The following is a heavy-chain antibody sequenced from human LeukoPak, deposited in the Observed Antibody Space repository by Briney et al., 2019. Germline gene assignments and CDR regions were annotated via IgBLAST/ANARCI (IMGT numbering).Heavy chain of an antibody. D-gene: IGHD3-3*01. CDR3: ARGRITIFGVFMGFDY. V-gene: IGHV1-18*01. Sequence: ASVKVSCKASGYTFTSYGISWVRQAPGQGLEWMGWISAYNGNTNYAQKLQGRVTMTTDTSTSTAYMEPRSLRSDDTAVYYCARGRITIFGVFMGFDYWGQGTLVTVSS. J-gene: IGHJ4*02. CDR1: GYTFTSYG. CDR2: ISAYNGNT.